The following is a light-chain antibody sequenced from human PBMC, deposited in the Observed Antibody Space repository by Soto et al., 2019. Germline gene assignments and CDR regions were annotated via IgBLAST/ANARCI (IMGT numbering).Light chain of an antibody. CDR3: QQSYSTPIT. CDR1: QSISTF. CDR2: AAT. Sequence: IKLTQSPSSLSASVGDRVTITCRAGQSISTFLNWYQQKPGKAPKLLIFAATSLQSGVPSGFSGSGSGTDFTLTISSLQPEDFATYYCQQSYSTPITFGQGTRLEIK. J-gene: IGKJ5*01. V-gene: IGKV1-39*01.